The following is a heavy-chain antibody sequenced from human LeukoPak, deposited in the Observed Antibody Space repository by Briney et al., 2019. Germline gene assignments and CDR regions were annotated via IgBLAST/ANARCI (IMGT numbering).Heavy chain of an antibody. CDR2: ISGGGHST. CDR3: AKGLEPGAFDI. J-gene: IGHJ3*02. Sequence: PGGSLRLSCAASGFIFNYYAMNWVRQAPGKGLEWVSAISGGGHSTYYADSVKGRFTISRDNSKNTLYLQMNSLRAGDTAVYFCAKGLEPGAFDIWGQGTRVTVSS. D-gene: IGHD1-1*01. V-gene: IGHV3-23*01. CDR1: GFIFNYYA.